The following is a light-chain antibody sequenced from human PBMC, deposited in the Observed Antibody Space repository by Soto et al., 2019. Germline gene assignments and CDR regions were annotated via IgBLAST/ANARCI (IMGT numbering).Light chain of an antibody. J-gene: IGKJ1*01. Sequence: EVVLTQSPGTVSLSPGERATLSCRASQRVTSNYLAWYQQKPGQAPRLLIYAASSRATGIPDRFSGSGYGTDFSLTISRLEPEDFAVYYCQQYGSSLTWTFGQGTKVEIK. CDR3: QQYGSSLTWT. V-gene: IGKV3-20*01. CDR2: AAS. CDR1: QRVTSNY.